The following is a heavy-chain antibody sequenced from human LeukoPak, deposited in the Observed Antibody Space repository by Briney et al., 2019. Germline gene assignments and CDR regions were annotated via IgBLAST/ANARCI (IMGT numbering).Heavy chain of an antibody. D-gene: IGHD6-13*01. CDR1: GFTFGAYA. J-gene: IGHJ4*02. CDR3: AKGDTSSWFPNFEY. Sequence: GRSLRLSCAASGFTFGAYAMHWVRQAPGKGPEWISGLSWNGATTAYAASVKGRFTISRDSAKNSLYLQMNSLTSEDTALYYCAKGDTSSWFPNFEYWGQGTRVTVSS. V-gene: IGHV3-9*01. CDR2: LSWNGATT.